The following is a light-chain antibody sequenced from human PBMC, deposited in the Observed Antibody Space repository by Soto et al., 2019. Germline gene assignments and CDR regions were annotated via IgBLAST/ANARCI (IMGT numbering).Light chain of an antibody. V-gene: IGKV3-20*01. Sequence: PGERGTLSCRASQSVPDTYFAWDQQKPSQAPSLLIYALSTRPTGIPDRFSGSGSGTDFALAISRVEPEYAAMYFGQQDGSSPWTFGQGTQV. J-gene: IGKJ1*01. CDR1: QSVPDTY. CDR2: ALS. CDR3: QQDGSSPWT.